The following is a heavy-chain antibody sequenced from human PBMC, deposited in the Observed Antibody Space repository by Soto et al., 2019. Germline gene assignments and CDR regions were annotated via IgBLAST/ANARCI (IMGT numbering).Heavy chain of an antibody. CDR3: ASGHDAYKLQS. Sequence: QVQLQESGPGLVKPSQTLSLTCTVSGGSISSGGTGSYWTWIRQLPGKGLDWIVDIYYTGNTYYNPSLKRRPTTTIDTSENQFSLKVTAVTADDTAVYFCASGHDAYKLQSWGQGTLVTVSS. CDR2: IYYTGNT. D-gene: IGHD1-1*01. CDR1: GGSISSGGTGSY. J-gene: IGHJ5*02. V-gene: IGHV4-31*03.